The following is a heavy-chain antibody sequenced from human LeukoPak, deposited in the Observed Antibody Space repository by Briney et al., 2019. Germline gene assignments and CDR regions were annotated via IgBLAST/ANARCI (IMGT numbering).Heavy chain of an antibody. CDR3: ARDTPQILLGLDY. CDR2: ISSSGSTI. Sequence: GGSLRLSCAASGFTFSSYEMNWVRQAPGKGVEGVSYISSSGSTIYYADSVKGRFTISRDNAKNSLYLQMNTLRAEHTAVYYCARDTPQILLGLDYWGQGTLVTVSS. CDR1: GFTFSSYE. J-gene: IGHJ4*02. V-gene: IGHV3-48*03. D-gene: IGHD2/OR15-2a*01.